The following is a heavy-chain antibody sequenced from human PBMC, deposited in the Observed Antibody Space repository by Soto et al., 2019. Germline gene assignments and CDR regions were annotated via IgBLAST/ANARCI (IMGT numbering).Heavy chain of an antibody. D-gene: IGHD1-26*01. J-gene: IGHJ4*02. CDR1: GFTFSNAW. V-gene: IGHV3-15*01. CDR3: TTADSGSYSIDYYFDY. Sequence: GSLRLSCAASGFTFSNAWMSWVRQAPGKGLEWVGRIKSKTDGGTTDYAAPVKGRFTISRDDSKNTLYLQMNSLKTEDTAVYYCTTADSGSYSIDYYFDYWGQGTLVTVSS. CDR2: IKSKTDGGTT.